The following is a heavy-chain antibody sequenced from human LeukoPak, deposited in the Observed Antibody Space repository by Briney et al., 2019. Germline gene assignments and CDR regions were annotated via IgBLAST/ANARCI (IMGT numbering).Heavy chain of an antibody. V-gene: IGHV4-39*01. J-gene: IGHJ3*02. D-gene: IGHD3-22*01. CDR3: ARVISDYYDTSGYYHGAFDI. CDR2: IYYNEST. CDR1: GGSIYSNTYY. Sequence: ASETLSLTCTASGGSIYSNTYYWGWIRQPPGKGLEWIGNIYYNESTYYNPSLKSRVTISVDTSKNQFSLRLTFVTAADTAVYYCARVISDYYDTSGYYHGAFDIWGQGTMVTVSS.